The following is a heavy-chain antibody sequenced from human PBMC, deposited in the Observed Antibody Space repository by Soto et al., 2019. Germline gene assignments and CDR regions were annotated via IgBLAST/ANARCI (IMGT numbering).Heavy chain of an antibody. CDR2: IYYSGST. V-gene: IGHV4-59*01. CDR3: ARGVIAVAGPYYYGMDV. D-gene: IGHD6-19*01. CDR1: GGSISSYY. J-gene: IGHJ6*02. Sequence: QVQLQESGPGLVKPSETLSLTCTVSGGSISSYYWSWIRQPPGKGLEWIGYIYYSGSTNYNPSLKSRVTISVDTSKNQFSLKLSSVTAADTAVYYCARGVIAVAGPYYYGMDVWGQGTTVTVSS.